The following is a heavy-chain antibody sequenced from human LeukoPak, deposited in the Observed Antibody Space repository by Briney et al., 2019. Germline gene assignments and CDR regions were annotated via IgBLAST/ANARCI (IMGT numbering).Heavy chain of an antibody. J-gene: IGHJ4*02. CDR1: GFTFSRYW. D-gene: IGHD1/OR15-1a*01. CDR3: ARGLIGTGGIDF. V-gene: IGHV3-7*01. Sequence: GGSLRPSCAVSGFTFSRYWMNWVRQAPGKGLEWVANIKEDGSEKNYVDSVKGRFTTSRDNALNSVFLQMDSLRVEDTALYFCARGLIGTGGIDFWGQGTLVTVSS. CDR2: IKEDGSEK.